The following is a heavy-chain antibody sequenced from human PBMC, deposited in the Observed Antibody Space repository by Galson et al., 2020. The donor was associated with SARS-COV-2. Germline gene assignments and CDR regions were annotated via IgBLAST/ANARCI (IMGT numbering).Heavy chain of an antibody. Sequence: GESLKISCAASGFTVSSNYMSWVRQAPGKGLEWVSVIYSGGSTYYADSVKGRFTISRDNSKNTLYLQMNSLRAEDTAVYYCARDNVRDDYGDYPGYFDYWGQGTLVTVSS. CDR1: GFTVSSNY. V-gene: IGHV3-66*02. CDR3: ARDNVRDDYGDYPGYFDY. J-gene: IGHJ4*02. D-gene: IGHD4-17*01. CDR2: IYSGGST.